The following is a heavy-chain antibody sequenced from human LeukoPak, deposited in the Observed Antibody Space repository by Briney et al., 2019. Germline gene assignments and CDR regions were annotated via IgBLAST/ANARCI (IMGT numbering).Heavy chain of an antibody. V-gene: IGHV3-30*18. J-gene: IGHJ4*02. CDR2: ISYDGSNK. Sequence: PGRSLRLSCAASGFTFSSYGMHWVRQAPGKGLEWVAVISYDGSNKYYADSVKGRFTISRDNSKNTLYLQMNSLRAEDTAVYYCVKASRYCSGGSCIDYWGQGTLVTVSS. CDR3: VKASRYCSGGSCIDY. D-gene: IGHD2-15*01. CDR1: GFTFSSYG.